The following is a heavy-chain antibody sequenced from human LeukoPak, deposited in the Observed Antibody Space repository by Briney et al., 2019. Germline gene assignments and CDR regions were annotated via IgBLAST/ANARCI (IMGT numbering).Heavy chain of an antibody. CDR2: ISSSSSYI. D-gene: IGHD3-10*01. V-gene: IGHV3-21*01. Sequence: PGGSLRLSCAASGFTFSSYSMNWVRQSPGKGLEWVSSISSSSSYIYYADSVKGRFTISRDNAKNSLYLQMNSLRAEDTAVYYCARDPITYYYGSGPDYWGQGTLVTVSS. CDR3: ARDPITYYYGSGPDY. J-gene: IGHJ4*02. CDR1: GFTFSSYS.